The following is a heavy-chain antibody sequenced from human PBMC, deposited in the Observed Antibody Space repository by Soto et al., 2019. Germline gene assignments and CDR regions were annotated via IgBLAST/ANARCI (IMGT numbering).Heavy chain of an antibody. CDR3: ARYSSNWFQTEGMDV. V-gene: IGHV4-4*07. CDR1: GDSISTYY. J-gene: IGHJ6*02. Sequence: KPSETLSLTCTVSGDSISTYYWSWIRQPAGKGLEWIGRIDASGNTNYNPSLKSRVTMSVDTSKKQFSLTLTSVTAADTAVYYCARYSSNWFQTEGMDVWGQGTTVTVPS. CDR2: IDASGNT. D-gene: IGHD6-13*01.